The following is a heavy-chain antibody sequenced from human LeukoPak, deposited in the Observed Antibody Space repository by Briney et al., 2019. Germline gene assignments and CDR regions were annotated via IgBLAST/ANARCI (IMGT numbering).Heavy chain of an antibody. CDR2: ISYDGSNK. J-gene: IGHJ4*02. CDR3: AKDGHYYDSSGYKSREYYFDY. CDR1: GFTFSSYG. V-gene: IGHV3-30*18. Sequence: GGSLRLSCAASGFTFSSYGMHWVRQAPGKGLEWVAVISYDGSNKYYADSVKGRFTISRDNSKNTLYLQMNSLRAEDTAVYYCAKDGHYYDSSGYKSREYYFDYWGQGTLVTGS. D-gene: IGHD3-22*01.